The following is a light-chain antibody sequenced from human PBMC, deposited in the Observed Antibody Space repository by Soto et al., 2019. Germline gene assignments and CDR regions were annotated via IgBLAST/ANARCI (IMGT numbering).Light chain of an antibody. CDR1: QSVSSN. J-gene: IGKJ1*01. CDR3: QQYNNVPRT. V-gene: IGKV3-15*01. Sequence: EIVMTQSPATLSVSPGERATLSCRASQSVSSNLAWYQQKPGQAPRLLTYGASTRATGIPARFSGSGSGTEFTLTISSLQSEDFAVYYCQQYNNVPRTFGQGTRVDIK. CDR2: GAS.